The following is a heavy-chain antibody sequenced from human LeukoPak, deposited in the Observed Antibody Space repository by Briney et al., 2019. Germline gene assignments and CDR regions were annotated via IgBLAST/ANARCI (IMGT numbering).Heavy chain of an antibody. V-gene: IGHV4-59*12. D-gene: IGHD3-3*01. J-gene: IGHJ4*02. CDR3: ARVRYDFWSGSALDY. CDR1: GGSISSYY. Sequence: SETLSLTCTVSGGSISSYYWSWIRQPPGKGLEWIGHIYYSGSTNYNPSLKSRVTISVDTSKNQFSLKLSSVTAADTAVYYCARVRYDFWSGSALDYWGQGTLVTVSS. CDR2: IYYSGST.